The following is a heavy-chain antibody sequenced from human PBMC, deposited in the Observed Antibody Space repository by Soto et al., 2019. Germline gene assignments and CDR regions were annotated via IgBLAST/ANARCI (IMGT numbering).Heavy chain of an antibody. V-gene: IGHV3-23*01. CDR3: AKAYSNSWPNDWFDP. D-gene: IGHD6-13*01. Sequence: VGFLRLSCAASGFTFSSYGRNWVRQAPGKGLEWVSGITGGGAGSYYSDSVKGRFTISRDNSKNTLYLQMNSLRAEDTAVYYCAKAYSNSWPNDWFDPWGQGTLVTVSS. J-gene: IGHJ5*02. CDR1: GFTFSSYG. CDR2: ITGGGAGS.